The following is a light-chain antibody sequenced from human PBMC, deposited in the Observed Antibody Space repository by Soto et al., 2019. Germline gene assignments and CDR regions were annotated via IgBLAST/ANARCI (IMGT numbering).Light chain of an antibody. CDR1: QSISSW. J-gene: IGKJ1*01. V-gene: IGKV1-5*01. CDR2: DAS. Sequence: DIQMTQPPSTLSASVGDRVTITCRARQSISSWLAWYQQKPGKAPKLLIYDASSLESGVPSRFSGSGSGTEFTLTISSLQPDDFATYCCQQYNSYPWTFGQGTKVEIK. CDR3: QQYNSYPWT.